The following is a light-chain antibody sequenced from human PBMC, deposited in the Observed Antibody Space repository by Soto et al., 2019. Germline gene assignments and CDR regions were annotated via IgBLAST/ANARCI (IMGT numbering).Light chain of an antibody. CDR2: KAT. CDR1: QTISSW. J-gene: IGKJ4*01. V-gene: IGKV1-5*03. CDR3: QQYSSYPLT. Sequence: DIQMNHSPSTLSGSIGDRVTITCRASQTISSWLAWYQKKPGKARKLLIYKATTVKSGVPSRFSGSGSGTEFTLTISSLQPDDFATYYCQQYSSYPLTFGGGTKVDIK.